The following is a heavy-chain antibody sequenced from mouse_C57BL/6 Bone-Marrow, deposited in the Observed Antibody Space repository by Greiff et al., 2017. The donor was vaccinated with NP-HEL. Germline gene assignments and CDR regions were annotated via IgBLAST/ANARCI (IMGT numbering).Heavy chain of an antibody. Sequence: EVKLEESGGGLVQPGESLKLSCESNEYEFPSHDMSWVRKTPEKRLELVAAINSDGGSTYYPDTMERRFIISRDNTKKTLYLQMSSLRSEDTALYYCARQGYYNYAMDYWGQGTSVTVSS. V-gene: IGHV5-2*03. J-gene: IGHJ4*01. CDR1: EYEFPSHD. CDR2: INSDGGST. CDR3: ARQGYYNYAMDY. D-gene: IGHD2-12*01.